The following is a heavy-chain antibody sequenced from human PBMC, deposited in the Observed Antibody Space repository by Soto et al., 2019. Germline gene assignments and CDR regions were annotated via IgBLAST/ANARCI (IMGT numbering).Heavy chain of an antibody. CDR1: GFTFSEYA. V-gene: IGHV3-23*01. CDR2: VSANGDIT. J-gene: IGHJ6*02. D-gene: IGHD3-10*01. CDR3: ARGDRGGSGSPASYYFSGLDV. Sequence: EVKVLESGGDLVQPGGSLRLSCVASGFTFSEYAMTWVRQAPGKGLDWVSSVSANGDITYYADSVKGRFTISRDNSNNTLLLQMKGLRAEDTALYYCARGDRGGSGSPASYYFSGLDVWGQGTTVIVSS.